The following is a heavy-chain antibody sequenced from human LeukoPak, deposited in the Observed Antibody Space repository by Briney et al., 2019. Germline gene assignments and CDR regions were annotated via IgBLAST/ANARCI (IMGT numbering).Heavy chain of an antibody. Sequence: PSGTLSLTCAVSGVPIASHSWWSWVRQPPGKGLEWIGEIYHTGGANYKPSLKSRVTMSVDTSNNHFSLKLTSVTAADTAVYYCARVEMATIRDWGQGTLVTVSS. CDR2: IYHTGGA. D-gene: IGHD5-24*01. J-gene: IGHJ4*02. CDR1: GVPIASHSW. V-gene: IGHV4-4*02. CDR3: ARVEMATIRD.